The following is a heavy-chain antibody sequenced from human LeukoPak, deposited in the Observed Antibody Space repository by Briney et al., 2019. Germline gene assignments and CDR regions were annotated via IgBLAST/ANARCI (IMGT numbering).Heavy chain of an antibody. J-gene: IGHJ4*02. CDR3: ARAPTMVTALFDY. CDR1: GFNFRAYW. CDR2: ISSSSSTI. V-gene: IGHV3-48*01. Sequence: GGSLRLSCTTSGFNFRAYWMAWVRQAPGKGLEWVSYISSSSSTIYYADSVKGRFTISRDNAKNSLYLQMNSLRAEDTTVYYCARAPTMVTALFDYWGQGTLVTVSS. D-gene: IGHD4-17*01.